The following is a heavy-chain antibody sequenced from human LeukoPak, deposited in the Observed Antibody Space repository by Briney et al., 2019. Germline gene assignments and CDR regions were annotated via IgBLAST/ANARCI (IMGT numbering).Heavy chain of an antibody. CDR2: IIPIFGTA. D-gene: IGHD4-23*01. CDR3: ARGARWTNYYYYMDV. J-gene: IGHJ6*03. Sequence: SVKVSCKASGGTFSSYAISWVRQAPGQGLEWMGGIIPIFGTANYAQKFQGRVTITADKSTSTAYMELSSLRSEDTAVYYCARGARWTNYYYYMDVWGKGTTVTISS. CDR1: GGTFSSYA. V-gene: IGHV1-69*06.